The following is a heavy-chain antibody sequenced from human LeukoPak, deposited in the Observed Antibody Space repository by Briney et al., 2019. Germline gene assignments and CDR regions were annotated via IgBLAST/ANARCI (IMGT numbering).Heavy chain of an antibody. CDR2: IYHSGST. Sequence: PSETLSLTCTASGYSINSGYYWGWIRPPPGKGLEWIGSIYHSGSTYYNPSLKNRVTISVDTSKNQFSLRLSSVAAADTAVYFCARLNPSLDILTGYYIDYWGQGTLVPVSS. CDR3: ARLNPSLDILTGYYIDY. V-gene: IGHV4-38-2*02. CDR1: GYSINSGYY. J-gene: IGHJ4*02. D-gene: IGHD3-9*01.